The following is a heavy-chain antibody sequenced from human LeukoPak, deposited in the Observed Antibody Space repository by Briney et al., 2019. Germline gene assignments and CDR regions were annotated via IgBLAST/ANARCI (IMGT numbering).Heavy chain of an antibody. J-gene: IGHJ4*02. V-gene: IGHV4-30-4*07. Sequence: SETLSLTCAISGGSISSTYHSWSWIRQPPGKGLQWIGFIYNTGSTFYNPSLNSRVSMSIDTSNNHFSLKLRSVTAADTAVYYCAGSTSVTTKIFDYWGQGSLVIVSS. CDR1: GGSISSTYHS. CDR3: AGSTSVTTKIFDY. D-gene: IGHD4-17*01. CDR2: IYNTGST.